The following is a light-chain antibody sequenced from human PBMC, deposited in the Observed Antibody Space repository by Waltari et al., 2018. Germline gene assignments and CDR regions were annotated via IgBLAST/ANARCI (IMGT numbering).Light chain of an antibody. CDR3: QQHGTLPAT. V-gene: IGKV3-20*01. Sequence: DIVLTQSPGTASLSPGERVTLSCRASQPVGSSSLAWSQQKPGQAPRLVIYRASRRATGIPDRFSGSGSGTDFSLTISRLEPEDFAVYYCQQHGTLPATFGQGTKVEIK. CDR2: RAS. CDR1: QPVGSSS. J-gene: IGKJ1*01.